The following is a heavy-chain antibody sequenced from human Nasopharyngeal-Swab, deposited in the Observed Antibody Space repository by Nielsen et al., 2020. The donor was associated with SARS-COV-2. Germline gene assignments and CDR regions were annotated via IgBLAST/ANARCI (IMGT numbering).Heavy chain of an antibody. CDR3: ARSPTYYDYVWGTPPSAFDI. D-gene: IGHD3-16*01. Sequence: GSLRLSCTVSGGSISSSSYYWGWIRQPPGKGLEWIGSIYYSGSTYYNPSLKSRVTISVDTSKNQFSLKLSSVTAADTAVYYCARSPTYYDYVWGTPPSAFDIWGQGTMVTVSS. CDR1: GGSISSSSYY. CDR2: IYYSGST. J-gene: IGHJ3*02. V-gene: IGHV4-39*01.